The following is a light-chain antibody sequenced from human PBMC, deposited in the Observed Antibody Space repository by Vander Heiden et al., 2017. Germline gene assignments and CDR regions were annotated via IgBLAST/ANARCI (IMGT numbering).Light chain of an antibody. CDR3: QVWDSISDHQV. CDR2: DNS. CDR1: VIGSKS. J-gene: IGLJ3*02. Sequence: SSVLTQPPSVSVAPGKTARITWGGDVIGSKSVHWYQQKTGQAPVLVIYDNSGRPSGIPARFSGSNSGNTATLAINWVEAGDEADYYCQVWDSISDHQVFGGGTTLTVL. V-gene: IGLV3-21*01.